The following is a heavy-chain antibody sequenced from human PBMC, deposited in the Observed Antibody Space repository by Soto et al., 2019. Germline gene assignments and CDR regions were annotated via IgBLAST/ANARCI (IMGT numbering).Heavy chain of an antibody. J-gene: IGHJ6*02. V-gene: IGHV3-72*01. CDR2: TRNKANSYTT. Sequence: EVQLVESGGGLVQPGGSLRLSCAASGFTFSAHYMDWVRQAPGKGLAWVGRTRNKANSYTTEYAASVKGRFTISRDDSKNSPYLQMNSLKTEDTAVYYWASSATRTVAGRDVWGQGTTVTVSS. CDR1: GFTFSAHY. CDR3: ASSATRTVAGRDV. D-gene: IGHD6-19*01.